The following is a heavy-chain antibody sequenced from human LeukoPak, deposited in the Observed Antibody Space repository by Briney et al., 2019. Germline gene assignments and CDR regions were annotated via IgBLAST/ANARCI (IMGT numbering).Heavy chain of an antibody. CDR2: IIPIFGTA. V-gene: IGHV1-69*06. CDR3: ALDTAESYYFDY. CDR1: GGTFSSYA. Sequence: GSSVKVSCKASGGTFSSYAISWMRQAPGQGLEWMGGIIPIFGTANYAQKFQGRVTITADKSTSTAYMELSSLRSEDTAVYYCALDTAESYYFDYWGQGTLVTVSS. D-gene: IGHD5-18*01. J-gene: IGHJ4*02.